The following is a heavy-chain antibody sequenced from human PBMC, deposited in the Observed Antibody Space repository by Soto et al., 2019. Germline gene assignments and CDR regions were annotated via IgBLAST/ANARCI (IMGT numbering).Heavy chain of an antibody. D-gene: IGHD2-15*01. CDR3: ATVWGCSGGSCYPYNWFDP. CDR1: GYTLTELS. CDR2: FDPEDGET. Sequence: ASVKVSCKVSGYTLTELSMHWVRQAPGKGLEWMGGFDPEDGETIYAQKFQGRVTMTEDTSTDTAYMELSSLRSEDTAVYYCATVWGCSGGSCYPYNWFDPWGQGTLVTVSS. J-gene: IGHJ5*02. V-gene: IGHV1-24*01.